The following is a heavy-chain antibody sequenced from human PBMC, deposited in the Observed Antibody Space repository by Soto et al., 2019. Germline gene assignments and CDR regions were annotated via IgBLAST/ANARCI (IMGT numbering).Heavy chain of an antibody. Sequence: GGSLRLSCAASGFTFSSYSMSWVRQAPGKGLEWVSAISGSGGSTYYADSVKGRFTISRDNSKNTLYLQMNSLRAEDTAVYYCAKSGYRSERFDYWGQGTLVTVSS. J-gene: IGHJ4*02. CDR3: AKSGYRSERFDY. CDR1: GFTFSSYS. CDR2: ISGSGGST. V-gene: IGHV3-23*01. D-gene: IGHD5-12*01.